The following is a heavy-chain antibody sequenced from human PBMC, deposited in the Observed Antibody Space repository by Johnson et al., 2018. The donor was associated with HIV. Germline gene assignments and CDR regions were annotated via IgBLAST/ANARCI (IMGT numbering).Heavy chain of an antibody. D-gene: IGHD1-1*01. J-gene: IGHJ3*02. V-gene: IGHV3-20*04. CDR1: GFTLDEYD. CDR3: TTELLERPHDAFDI. CDR2: FSRSGGTT. Sequence: VQLVESGGGVVRPGGSLRLSCAASGFTLDEYDMSWVRQVPGKGLEWVSSFSRSGGTTAYAASVRGRFTISRDNAKNSLYLQMNSLRDEDTAVYYCTTELLERPHDAFDIWGQGTMVTVSS.